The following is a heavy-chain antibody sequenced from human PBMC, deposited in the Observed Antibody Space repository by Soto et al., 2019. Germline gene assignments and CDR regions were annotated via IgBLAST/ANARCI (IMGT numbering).Heavy chain of an antibody. CDR3: ARPGYYDSSGFFNFDY. J-gene: IGHJ4*02. V-gene: IGHV5-51*01. CDR2: IYPGDSDT. CDR1: GYSLNTYW. D-gene: IGHD3-22*01. Sequence: GESLKISCNASGYSLNTYWIGWVRQLPGKGLEWMGIIYPGDSDTRYSPSFQGQVTISADKSITTVYLQWNSLKASDTAIYYCARPGYYDSSGFFNFDYWGQGTLVTVSS.